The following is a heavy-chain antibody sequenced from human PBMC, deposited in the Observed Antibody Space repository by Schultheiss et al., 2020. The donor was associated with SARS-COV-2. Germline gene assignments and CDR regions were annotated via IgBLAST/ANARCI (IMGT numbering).Heavy chain of an antibody. D-gene: IGHD6-6*01. V-gene: IGHV3-74*01. Sequence: GGSLRLSCAASGFTFSSYWMHWVRQAPGKGLVWVSRINSDGSSTSYADSVKGRFTISRDNSKNTLYLQMNSLRAEDTAVYYCAKSPRSIAARLSYYYGMDIWRQGSTVTVA. CDR2: INSDGSST. CDR3: AKSPRSIAARLSYYYGMDI. CDR1: GFTFSSYW. J-gene: IGHJ6*02.